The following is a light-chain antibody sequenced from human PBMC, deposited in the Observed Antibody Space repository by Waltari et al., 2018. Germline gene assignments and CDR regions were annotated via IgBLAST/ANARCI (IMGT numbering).Light chain of an antibody. CDR3: MQALQTPRT. J-gene: IGKJ1*01. CDR1: QSLLHSNGSND. Sequence: IALTQSPLSLTVNPGEPAHIACWSSQSLLHSNGSNDLAWYLQRPGQSAELLIYWGSNGVFGVPDRFSGSGSGSDFPVTTSRAAAEDVGVDYCMQALQTPRTFGQGTKVEIK. V-gene: IGKV2-28*01. CDR2: WGS.